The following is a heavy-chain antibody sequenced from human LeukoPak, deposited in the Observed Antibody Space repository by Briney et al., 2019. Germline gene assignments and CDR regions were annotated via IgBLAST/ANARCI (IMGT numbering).Heavy chain of an antibody. Sequence: GGSLRLSCAASGFTLSSYAMSWVRQAPGKGLEWVANIKQDGSEKYYVDSVKGRFTISRDNAKNSLYLQMNSLRAEDTAVYYCARDIVVVPAAMGAYYYYGMDVWGQGATVTVSS. CDR2: IKQDGSEK. CDR3: ARDIVVVPAAMGAYYYYGMDV. V-gene: IGHV3-7*01. J-gene: IGHJ6*02. CDR1: GFTLSSYA. D-gene: IGHD2-2*01.